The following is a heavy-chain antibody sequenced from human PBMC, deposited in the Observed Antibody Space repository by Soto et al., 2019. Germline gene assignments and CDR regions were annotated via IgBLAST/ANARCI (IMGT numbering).Heavy chain of an antibody. D-gene: IGHD6-19*01. J-gene: IGHJ4*02. CDR1: GFTFSNAW. CDR2: IKSKTDGGTT. Sequence: PGGSLRLSCAASGFTFSNAWMSWVRQAPGKGLEWVGRIKSKTDGGTTDYAAPVKGRFTISRDDSKNTLYLQMNSLKNEDTAVYYCTTQAYSSGRYFDYWGQGNLVTVSS. V-gene: IGHV3-15*01. CDR3: TTQAYSSGRYFDY.